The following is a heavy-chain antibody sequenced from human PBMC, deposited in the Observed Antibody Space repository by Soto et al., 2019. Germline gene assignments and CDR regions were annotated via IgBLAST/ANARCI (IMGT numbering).Heavy chain of an antibody. V-gene: IGHV1-69*13. Sequence: GXSVKVSCKASGGTFSSYAISWVRQAPVQGLEWMGGIIPIFGTANYAQKFQGRVTITADESTSTAYMELSSLRSEDTAVHYCARGFCSGGSCYGDVSWFDPWGQGTLVTVSS. J-gene: IGHJ5*02. CDR1: GGTFSSYA. CDR3: ARGFCSGGSCYGDVSWFDP. CDR2: IIPIFGTA. D-gene: IGHD2-15*01.